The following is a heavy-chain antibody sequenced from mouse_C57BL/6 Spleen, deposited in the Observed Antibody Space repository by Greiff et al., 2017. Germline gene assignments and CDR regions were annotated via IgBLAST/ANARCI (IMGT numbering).Heavy chain of an antibody. J-gene: IGHJ1*03. CDR1: GCTFTSYW. Sequence: QVQLQQSGAELVKPGASVKLSCKASGCTFTSYWMHWVKQRPGQGLEWIGMIHPNSGSTNYNEKFKSKATLTVDKSSSTAYMQLSSLTSEDSAVYYCARRIGSRPSYWYFDVWGTGTTVTVSS. V-gene: IGHV1-64*01. D-gene: IGHD1-1*01. CDR3: ARRIGSRPSYWYFDV. CDR2: IHPNSGST.